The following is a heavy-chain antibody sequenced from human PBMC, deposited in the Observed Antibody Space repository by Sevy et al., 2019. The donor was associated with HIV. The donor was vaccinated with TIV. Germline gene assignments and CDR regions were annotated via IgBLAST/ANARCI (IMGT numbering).Heavy chain of an antibody. CDR2: ISFDGSKK. CDR1: GFTFSRYG. Sequence: GGSLRLSCAASGFTFSRYGMHWVRQAPGKGLEWVAVISFDGSKKYYGDSVKGRFTISRDNSKNTLYLAMSSLSPEDTAVYYCAILDYDILTGNPDYWGQGTLVTVSS. CDR3: AILDYDILTGNPDY. V-gene: IGHV3-30*03. D-gene: IGHD3-9*01. J-gene: IGHJ4*02.